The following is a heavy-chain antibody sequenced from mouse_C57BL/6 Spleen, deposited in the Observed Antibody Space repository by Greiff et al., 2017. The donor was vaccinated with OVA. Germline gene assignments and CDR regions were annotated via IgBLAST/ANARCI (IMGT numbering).Heavy chain of an antibody. CDR1: GYTFTSYW. V-gene: IGHV1-72*01. CDR3: ARGGYLAWFAY. J-gene: IGHJ3*01. CDR2: IDPTGGGT. D-gene: IGHD2-2*01. Sequence: QVQLQQPGAELVKPGASVKLSCKASGYTFTSYWMHWVKQRPGRGLEWIGRIDPTGGGTKYHEKFKSKATLTVDKPSSTAYMQLSSLTSEDSAVYYCARGGYLAWFAYWGQGTLVTVSA.